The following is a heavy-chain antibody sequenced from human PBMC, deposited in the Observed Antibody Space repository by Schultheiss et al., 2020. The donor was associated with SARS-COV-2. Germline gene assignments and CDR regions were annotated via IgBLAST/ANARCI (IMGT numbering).Heavy chain of an antibody. CDR3: TSNRAVAADY. J-gene: IGHJ4*02. Sequence: GGSLRLSCAASGFTFSGYSMHWVRQAPGKGLEWVSAISGSGGSTYYADSVKGRFTISRDNSKNSLYLQMNSLRAEDTAVYYCTSNRAVAADYWGQGTLVTVSS. CDR1: GFTFSGYS. CDR2: ISGSGGST. V-gene: IGHV3-23*01. D-gene: IGHD6-19*01.